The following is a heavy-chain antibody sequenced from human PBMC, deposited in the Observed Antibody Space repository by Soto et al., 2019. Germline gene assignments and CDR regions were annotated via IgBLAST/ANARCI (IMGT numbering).Heavy chain of an antibody. J-gene: IGHJ4*02. V-gene: IGHV4-34*01. CDR2: INHSGST. CDR1: GGSFSGYY. CDR3: ASSIWFGELEDF. Sequence: QVQLQQWGAGLLKPSETLSLTCAVYGGSFSGYYWSWIRQPPGKGLEWIGEINHSGSTNYNPSLKSRVTISVDTSKNQFSLKLSSVTAADTAVYYCASSIWFGELEDFWGQGTLVTVSS. D-gene: IGHD3-10*01.